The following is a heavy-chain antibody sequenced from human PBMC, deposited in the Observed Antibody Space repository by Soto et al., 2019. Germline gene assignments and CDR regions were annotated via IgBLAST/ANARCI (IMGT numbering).Heavy chain of an antibody. J-gene: IGHJ4*02. V-gene: IGHV3-30*18. CDR2: ISDTGSSH. CDR1: GFTFSSYG. D-gene: IGHD2-2*01. CDR3: AKDRGGDCPDNSCYFGADY. Sequence: GGSLRLSCVVSGFTFSSYGMHWVRQAPGKGLECVAVISDTGSSHYYAASVEGRFTISRENSKNTLSLHMDRLRVEDTAVYYCAKDRGGDCPDNSCYFGADYWGQGTPVTVSA.